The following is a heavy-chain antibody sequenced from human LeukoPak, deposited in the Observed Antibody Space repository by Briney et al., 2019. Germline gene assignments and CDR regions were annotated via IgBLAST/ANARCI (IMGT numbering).Heavy chain of an antibody. Sequence: PSETLSLTCTVSGGSISSSSYYWGWIRQPPGKGLEWIGSIYYSGSTYYNPSLKSRVTISVDTSKNQFSLKLSSVTAADTAVYYCAGQLNYYYMDVWGKGTTVTVSS. CDR1: GGSISSSSYY. J-gene: IGHJ6*03. V-gene: IGHV4-39*07. D-gene: IGHD5-24*01. CDR2: IYYSGST. CDR3: AGQLNYYYMDV.